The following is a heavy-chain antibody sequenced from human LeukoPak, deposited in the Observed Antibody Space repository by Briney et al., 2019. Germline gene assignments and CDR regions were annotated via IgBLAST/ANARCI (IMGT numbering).Heavy chain of an antibody. CDR1: GGSISSGDYY. Sequence: PSETLSLTCTVSGGSISSGDYYWSWIRQPPGKGPEWIGYIYYSGSTYYNPSLKSRVTISVDTSKNQFSLKLSSVTAADTAVYYCARDSRLWFGGSYAFDYWGQGTLVTVSS. J-gene: IGHJ4*02. CDR3: ARDSRLWFGGSYAFDY. V-gene: IGHV4-30-4*08. CDR2: IYYSGST. D-gene: IGHD1-26*01.